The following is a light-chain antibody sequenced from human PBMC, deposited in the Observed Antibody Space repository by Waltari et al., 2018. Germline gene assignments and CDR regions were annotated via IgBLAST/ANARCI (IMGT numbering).Light chain of an antibody. CDR2: GAS. Sequence: IVLSQSPGTLFLSSGGRATLSCRASQRVSRTLALYQQKPGQAPRRLIYGASTRAAGIPDRFSGSGSGTDFSLTISRLEPEDFAVYYCQHYVRLPVTFGQGTKVEIK. CDR1: QRVSRT. V-gene: IGKV3-20*01. J-gene: IGKJ1*01. CDR3: QHYVRLPVT.